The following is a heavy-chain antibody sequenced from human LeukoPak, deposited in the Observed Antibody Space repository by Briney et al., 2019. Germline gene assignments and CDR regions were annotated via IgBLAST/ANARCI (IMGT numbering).Heavy chain of an antibody. Sequence: SETLSLTCTASGFSISSYYLSWIRQPPGKGLEWVGYIYYSGSTNYNPSLMSRVTISVDTSKNQFSLKLSSVTAADTAVYYCARRADYDAFDIWGQGTMVTVSS. CDR1: GFSISSYY. V-gene: IGHV4-59*01. D-gene: IGHD5-12*01. CDR2: IYYSGST. CDR3: ARRADYDAFDI. J-gene: IGHJ3*02.